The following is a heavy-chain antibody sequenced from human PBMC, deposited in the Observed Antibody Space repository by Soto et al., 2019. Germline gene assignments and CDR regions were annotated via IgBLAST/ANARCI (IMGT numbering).Heavy chain of an antibody. CDR3: AGCIAAAGTIGDDAFDI. D-gene: IGHD6-13*01. Sequence: QVQLQESGPGLVKPSETLSLTCTVSGGSISSYYWSWIRQPPGKGLEWIGYIYYSGSTNYNPSLKSRVTISVDTSKNQCSLKLSSVTAADTAVYYCAGCIAAAGTIGDDAFDIWGQGTMVTVSS. J-gene: IGHJ3*02. V-gene: IGHV4-59*01. CDR1: GGSISSYY. CDR2: IYYSGST.